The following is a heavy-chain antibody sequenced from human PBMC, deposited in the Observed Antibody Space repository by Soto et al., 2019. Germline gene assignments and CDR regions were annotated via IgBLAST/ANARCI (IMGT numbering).Heavy chain of an antibody. V-gene: IGHV3-11*06. D-gene: IGHD3-3*01. CDR3: ARDFTIFGVVISHYYGMDV. CDR2: ISSSSSYT. J-gene: IGHJ6*02. Sequence: GGSLRLSCAASGFTFSDYYMSWLRQAPGKGLEWVSYISSSSSYTNYADSVKGRFTISRDNAKNSLYLQMNSLRAEDTAVYYCARDFTIFGVVISHYYGMDVWGQGTTVTVSS. CDR1: GFTFSDYY.